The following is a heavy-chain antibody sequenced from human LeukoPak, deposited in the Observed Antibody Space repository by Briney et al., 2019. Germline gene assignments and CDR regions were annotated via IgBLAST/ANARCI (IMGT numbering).Heavy chain of an antibody. CDR1: GFTFSSYA. V-gene: IGHV3-64*01. D-gene: IGHD2-2*01. CDR2: ISSNGGST. CDR3: ARGYCSSTSCLGDY. J-gene: IGHJ4*02. Sequence: GGSLRLSCAASGFTFSSYAMHWVRQAPGKGLEYVSAISSNGGSTYYANSVKGRFTISRDNSKNTLYLQMGSLRAEDVAVYYCARGYCSSTSCLGDYWGQGTLVTVSS.